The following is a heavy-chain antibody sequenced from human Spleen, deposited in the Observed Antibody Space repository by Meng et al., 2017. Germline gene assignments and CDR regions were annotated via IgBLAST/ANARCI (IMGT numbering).Heavy chain of an antibody. V-gene: IGHV3-23*01. CDR1: GFTFSSYA. CDR2: ISGSGGST. Sequence: GGSLRLSCAASGFTFSSYAMSWVRQAPGKGLEWVSAISGSGGSTYYADSVKGRFTISRDNSKNTLYLQMNSLRAEDTAVYYCAKVRSGSSWPYDAFDIWGQGTMVTVSS. CDR3: AKVRSGSSWPYDAFDI. J-gene: IGHJ3*02. D-gene: IGHD6-13*01.